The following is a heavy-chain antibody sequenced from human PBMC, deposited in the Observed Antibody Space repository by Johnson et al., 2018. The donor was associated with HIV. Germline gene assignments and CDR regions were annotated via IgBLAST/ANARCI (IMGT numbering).Heavy chain of an antibody. CDR3: ARDGLAARVVGAFDI. CDR2: INWNGGST. Sequence: VQLVESGGGVVQPGGSLRLSCAASGFTVSSNYMSWVRQAPGKGLEWVSGINWNGGSTGYADSVKGRFTISRDTSKNTLYLQMNSLRAEDTAVYYCARDGLAARVVGAFDIWGQGTMVTVSS. V-gene: IGHV3-66*02. D-gene: IGHD6-13*01. J-gene: IGHJ3*02. CDR1: GFTVSSNY.